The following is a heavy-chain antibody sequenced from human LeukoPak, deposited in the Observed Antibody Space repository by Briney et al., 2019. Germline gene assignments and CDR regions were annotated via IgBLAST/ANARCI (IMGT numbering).Heavy chain of an antibody. Sequence: PGGSLRLSCAASGFTFSSYEMNWVRQAPGKGLEWVSYISSSGSTIYYADSVKGRFTISRDNSKNTLYLQMGSLRAEDMAVYYCARAAARNYYYYYMDVWGKGTTVTVSS. CDR3: ARAAARNYYYYYMDV. J-gene: IGHJ6*03. V-gene: IGHV3-48*03. CDR1: GFTFSSYE. D-gene: IGHD6-13*01. CDR2: ISSSGSTI.